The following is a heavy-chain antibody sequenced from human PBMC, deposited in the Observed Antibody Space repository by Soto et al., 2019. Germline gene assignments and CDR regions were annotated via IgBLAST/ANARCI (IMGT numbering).Heavy chain of an antibody. CDR3: AKDQGGYCSGGSCYSGVDP. V-gene: IGHV3-23*01. J-gene: IGHJ5*02. Sequence: PGGSRRRAGSAAGCTLSSYAMSRVRQAPGKGLEWVSAISGSGGSTYYADSVKGRFTISRDNSKNTLYLQMNSLRAEDTAVYYCAKDQGGYCSGGSCYSGVDPWGQGTLVTV. CDR2: ISGSGGST. CDR1: GCTLSSYA. D-gene: IGHD2-15*01.